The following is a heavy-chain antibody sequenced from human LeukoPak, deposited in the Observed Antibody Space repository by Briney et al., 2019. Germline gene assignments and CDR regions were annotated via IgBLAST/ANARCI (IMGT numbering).Heavy chain of an antibody. J-gene: IGHJ4*02. V-gene: IGHV3-21*01. D-gene: IGHD6-13*01. CDR2: ITSSGSYI. CDR3: AKSGGRSSSWDDY. Sequence: GGSLRLSCAASGFTFTRFNMNWVRQAPGKGLELVSSITSSGSYIHYADSVKGRFTISRDNAKNSLYLQMNSLRAEDTAVYYCAKSGGRSSSWDDYWGQGTLVTVSS. CDR1: GFTFTRFN.